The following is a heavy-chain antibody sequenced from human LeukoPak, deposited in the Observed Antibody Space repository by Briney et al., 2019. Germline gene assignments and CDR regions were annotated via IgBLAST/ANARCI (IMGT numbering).Heavy chain of an antibody. D-gene: IGHD2-2*01. V-gene: IGHV1-24*01. CDR3: ARGYCSSTSCYRYYYYYYYMDV. CDR2: FDPEDGET. Sequence: GASVKVSCKVSGYTLTELSMHWVRQAPGKGLEWMGGFDPEDGETIYAQKFQGRVTMTEDTSTDTAYMELSSLRSEDTAVYYCARGYCSSTSCYRYYYYYYYMDVWGKGTTVTVSS. J-gene: IGHJ6*03. CDR1: GYTLTELS.